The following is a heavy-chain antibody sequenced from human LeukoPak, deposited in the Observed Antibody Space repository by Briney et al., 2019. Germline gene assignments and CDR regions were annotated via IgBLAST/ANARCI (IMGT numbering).Heavy chain of an antibody. CDR1: GFTFSSYA. V-gene: IGHV3-23*01. CDR3: ARWVNYDFWSGPPFYYYMDV. Sequence: PTGGSLRLSCVASGFTFSSYAMSWVRQAPGKGLEWVSAISGSGGSTYYADSVKGRFTISRDNSKNTLYLQMNSLRAEDTAVYYCARWVNYDFWSGPPFYYYMDVWGKGTTVTVS. J-gene: IGHJ6*03. D-gene: IGHD3-3*01. CDR2: ISGSGGST.